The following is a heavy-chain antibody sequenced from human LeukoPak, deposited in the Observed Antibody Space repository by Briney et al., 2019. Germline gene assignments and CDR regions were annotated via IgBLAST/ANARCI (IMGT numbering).Heavy chain of an antibody. Sequence: GGSLSLSCGASGFTFSDYSMNWVRQAPGKGLEWVSYIGSGGFTIYYADSVKGRFTISRDNAKNSLFLLMNSPRAEDTAVYYCAKLIPGIAAAALDYWGQGTLVTVSS. CDR1: GFTFSDYS. CDR2: IGSGGFTI. CDR3: AKLIPGIAAAALDY. J-gene: IGHJ4*02. V-gene: IGHV3-48*04. D-gene: IGHD6-13*01.